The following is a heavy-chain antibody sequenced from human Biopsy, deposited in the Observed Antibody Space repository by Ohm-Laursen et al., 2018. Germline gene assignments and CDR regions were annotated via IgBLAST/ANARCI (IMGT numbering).Heavy chain of an antibody. V-gene: IGHV1-2*02. D-gene: IGHD1-26*01. Sequence: GASVKVSCNASGYTFGNYGVTWVRQAPGQGLEWMGWINPNSGGTNYAQKFQGRVTMTRDTSMSTAYMELNRLRSDDTAVYYCARGGLNYWYFDLWGRGTLVTVSS. CDR1: GYTFGNYG. J-gene: IGHJ2*01. CDR3: ARGGLNYWYFDL. CDR2: INPNSGGT.